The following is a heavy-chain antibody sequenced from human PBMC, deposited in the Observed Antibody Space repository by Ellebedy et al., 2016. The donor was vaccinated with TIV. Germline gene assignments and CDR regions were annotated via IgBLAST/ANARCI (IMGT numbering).Heavy chain of an antibody. CDR3: ARAFQYSSGWAFDY. D-gene: IGHD6-19*01. CDR1: GGSLSSDY. CDR2: ISHSGST. J-gene: IGHJ4*02. V-gene: IGHV4-34*01. Sequence: MPSETLSLTCAVHGGSLSSDYWSWIRQSPEKGLEWIGEISHSGSTSYNPSLKSRVSISVDTPKKQFSLKLRSVTAADTAVYYCARAFQYSSGWAFDYWGQGTLVTVSS.